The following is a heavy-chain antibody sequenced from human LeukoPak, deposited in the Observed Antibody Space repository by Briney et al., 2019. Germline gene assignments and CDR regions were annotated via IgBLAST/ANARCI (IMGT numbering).Heavy chain of an antibody. D-gene: IGHD3-22*01. J-gene: IGHJ4*02. V-gene: IGHV3-23*01. CDR3: VRDYYDSSGYYSRGS. CDR1: GFTFSSYA. Sequence: PGGSLRLSCAASGFTFSSYAMSWVRQAPGKGLEWVSAISGSGGSTYYADSVKGRFTISRDNSKNSLYLQMNSLRAEDTAVYYCVRDYYDSSGYYSRGSWGQGTLVTVSS. CDR2: ISGSGGST.